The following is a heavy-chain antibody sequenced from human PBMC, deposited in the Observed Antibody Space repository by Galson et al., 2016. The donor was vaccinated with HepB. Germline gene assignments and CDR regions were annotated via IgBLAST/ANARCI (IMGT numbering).Heavy chain of an antibody. CDR2: IWYDGTNK. CDR1: GFTFINYG. J-gene: IGHJ6*02. CDR3: AKDGGDGYNFPYYYGMDV. D-gene: IGHD5-24*01. Sequence: SLRLSCAASGFTFINYGMHWVRQAPGKGLEWVALIWYDGTNKYYADSVKGRFTISRDNSKNTVYLQMNSLRAEDTAVYYCAKDGGDGYNFPYYYGMDVWGQGTIVTVSS. V-gene: IGHV3-33*06.